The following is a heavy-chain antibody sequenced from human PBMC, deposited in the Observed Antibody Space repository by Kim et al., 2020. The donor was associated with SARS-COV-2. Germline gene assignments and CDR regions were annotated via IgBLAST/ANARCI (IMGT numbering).Heavy chain of an antibody. V-gene: IGHV3-20*01. Sequence: GYADSVKGRFTISRYNAKTSLYLQMNSRRVEDTAFYHCASTHGGGWYYCYYWGQGSLVTVSS. D-gene: IGHD6-19*01. CDR3: ASTHGGGWYYCYY. J-gene: IGHJ4*02.